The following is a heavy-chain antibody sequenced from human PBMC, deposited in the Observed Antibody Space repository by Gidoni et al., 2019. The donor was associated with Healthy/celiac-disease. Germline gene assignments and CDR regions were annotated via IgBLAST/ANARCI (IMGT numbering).Heavy chain of an antibody. CDR1: DGTFLSYA. CDR3: ARILTGYEDLGY. J-gene: IGHJ4*02. CDR2: IIPIVGTA. D-gene: IGHD3-9*01. Sequence: QVQLVQSGAEVKEPWSSVKVSCKASDGTFLSYAISWLRQATGKGLEWMGGIIPIVGTANYAQKFQGRVTITADESTSTAYMELSSLRSEDTAVYYCARILTGYEDLGYWGQGTLVTVSS. V-gene: IGHV1-69*01.